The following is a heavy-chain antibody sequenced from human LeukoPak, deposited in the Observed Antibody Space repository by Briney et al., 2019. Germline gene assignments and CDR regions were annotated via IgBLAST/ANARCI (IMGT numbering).Heavy chain of an antibody. CDR2: IYYSGST. Sequence: SETLSLTCTVSGGSLSSYYWSWIRQPPGKGLEWIGYIYYSGSTYYNPSLKSRVTISVDTSKNQFSLKLSSVTAADTAVYYCARALMPSGYYDSSGYYTGWFDPWGQGTLVTVSS. D-gene: IGHD3-22*01. CDR3: ARALMPSGYYDSSGYYTGWFDP. CDR1: GGSLSSYY. J-gene: IGHJ5*02. V-gene: IGHV4-59*12.